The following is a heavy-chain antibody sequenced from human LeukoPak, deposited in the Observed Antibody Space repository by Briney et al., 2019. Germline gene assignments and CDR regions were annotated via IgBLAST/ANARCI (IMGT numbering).Heavy chain of an antibody. J-gene: IGHJ4*02. D-gene: IGHD6-13*01. CDR3: AKDIIAAAGTIGSHYFDY. CDR2: ISGSGGST. V-gene: IGHV3-23*01. CDR1: GFTFSSYA. Sequence: TGGSLRLSCAASGFTFSSYAMSWVRQAPGKGLEWVSAISGSGGSTYYADSVKGRFTISRDNSKNTLYLQMNSLRAEDTAVYYCAKDIIAAAGTIGSHYFDYWGQGTLVTVSS.